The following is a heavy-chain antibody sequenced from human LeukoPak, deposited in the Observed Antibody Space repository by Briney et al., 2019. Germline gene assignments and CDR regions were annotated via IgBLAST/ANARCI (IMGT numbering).Heavy chain of an antibody. CDR2: INYGGNT. D-gene: IGHD2-15*01. J-gene: IGHJ4*02. CDR3: ARLWSTSCKGGSCPHQPNY. CDR1: GYSISSDYF. Sequence: SETLSLTCIVSGYSISSDYFWGLVRQPPGKGLEWIGTINYGGNTYYNLSLKSRVIIFLDTSKNQFSLKLSSVTAADTAVYYCARLWSTSCKGGSCPHQPNYWGQGTLVTVSS. V-gene: IGHV4-38-2*02.